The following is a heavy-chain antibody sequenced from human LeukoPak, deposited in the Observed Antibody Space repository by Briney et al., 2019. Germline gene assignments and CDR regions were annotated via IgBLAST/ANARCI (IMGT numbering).Heavy chain of an antibody. CDR1: GFSINNYW. J-gene: IGHJ4*02. V-gene: IGHV3-7*03. D-gene: IGHD1-26*01. Sequence: PGGSLRLSCAVSGFSINNYWMTWYRQAPGKGLECVAHIKGDASEKYYLDSVKGRFTISRDNAKNSLYLQMNSLRAEDTAVYYCARDRSFSGSHYFDYWGQGTLVTVSS. CDR3: ARDRSFSGSHYFDY. CDR2: IKGDASEK.